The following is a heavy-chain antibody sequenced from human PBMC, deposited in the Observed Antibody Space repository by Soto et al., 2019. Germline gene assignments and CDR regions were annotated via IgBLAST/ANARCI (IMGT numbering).Heavy chain of an antibody. CDR1: GGSISSSNW. V-gene: IGHV4-4*02. CDR2: IYHSGST. Sequence: PSETLSLTCAVSGGSISSSNWWSWVRQPPGKGLEWIGEIYHSGSTNYNPSLKSRVTISVDKSKNQFSLKLSSVAAADTAVYYCARGGWLAQQTDGMDVWGQGTSVT. CDR3: ARGGWLAQQTDGMDV. J-gene: IGHJ6*01. D-gene: IGHD6-19*01.